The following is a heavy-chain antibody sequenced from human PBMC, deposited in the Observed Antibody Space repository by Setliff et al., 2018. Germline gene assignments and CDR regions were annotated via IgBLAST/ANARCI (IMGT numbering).Heavy chain of an antibody. Sequence: HPGGSLRLSCAASGFTVSSNYMSWVRQAPGKGLEWVSTIYSGGSTNHADSVKGRFTISRDTSENTLYLQMNSLRPKDTAVYYCARQLVAATMRAFDIWGQGTMVTVSS. CDR3: ARQLVAATMRAFDI. D-gene: IGHD2-15*01. CDR1: GFTVSSNY. J-gene: IGHJ3*02. CDR2: IYSGGST. V-gene: IGHV3-66*02.